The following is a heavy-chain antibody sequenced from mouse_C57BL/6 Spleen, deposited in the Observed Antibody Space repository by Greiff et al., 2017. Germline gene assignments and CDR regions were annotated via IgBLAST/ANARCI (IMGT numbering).Heavy chain of an antibody. Sequence: VQLQQSGAELAKPGASVKLSCKASGYTFTSYWMHWVKQRPGQGLEWIGYINPSRGYTKYNQKFKDKATLTADNSASTSYRQMSSLTYEDSAVYCCARSPNHYGSSYDYWGQGTTLTVSS. V-gene: IGHV1-7*01. CDR2: INPSRGYT. CDR3: ARSPNHYGSSYDY. D-gene: IGHD1-1*01. CDR1: GYTFTSYW. J-gene: IGHJ2*01.